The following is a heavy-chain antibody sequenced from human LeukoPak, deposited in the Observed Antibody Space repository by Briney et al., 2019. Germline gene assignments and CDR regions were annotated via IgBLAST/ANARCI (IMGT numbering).Heavy chain of an antibody. D-gene: IGHD1-26*01. J-gene: IGHJ4*02. CDR2: ISYDGSNK. CDR3: VRERGRGRDSPWFDY. V-gene: IGHV3-30*03. CDR1: GFTFSSYG. Sequence: GGSLRLSCAASGFTFSSYGMRWVRQAPGKGLEWVAVISYDGSNKYYADSVKGRFTISRDNSKNTLYLQMNSLRAEDTAVYYCVRERGRGRDSPWFDYWGQGTLVTVSP.